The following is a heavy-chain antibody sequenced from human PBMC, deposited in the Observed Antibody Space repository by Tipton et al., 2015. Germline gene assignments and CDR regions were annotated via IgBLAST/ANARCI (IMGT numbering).Heavy chain of an antibody. CDR3: ARGGWSLDY. V-gene: IGHV4-59*01. J-gene: IGHJ4*02. Sequence: GLVKPSETLSLACSVSGGSISSFYWSWIRQPPGKGLEWIGTIFYIGTTSYNPSLKSRVTISVDTSKSQFSLRLSSVTAADTAVYYCARGGWSLDYWGQGTLVTVSS. CDR1: GGSISSFY. D-gene: IGHD2-15*01. CDR2: IFYIGTT.